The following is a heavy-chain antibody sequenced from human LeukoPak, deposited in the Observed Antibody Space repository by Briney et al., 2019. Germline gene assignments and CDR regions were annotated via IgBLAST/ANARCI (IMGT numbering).Heavy chain of an antibody. Sequence: ASVKVSCKASGYTFTSYSISWVRQAPGQGLEWMGWISGHNGNTNYVQKFQGRVTMTTDTSTSTAYMQLTSLTFDDTAVYYCVRGDSRFDYWGQGTLVTVSS. CDR1: GYTFTSYS. J-gene: IGHJ4*02. V-gene: IGHV1-18*01. D-gene: IGHD5-18*01. CDR3: VRGDSRFDY. CDR2: ISGHNGNT.